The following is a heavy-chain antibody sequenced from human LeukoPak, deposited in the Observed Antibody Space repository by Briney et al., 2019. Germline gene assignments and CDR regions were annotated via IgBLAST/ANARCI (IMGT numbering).Heavy chain of an antibody. CDR1: GGSISSSSYY. J-gene: IGHJ4*02. CDR3: AGRYGSGNLN. D-gene: IGHD3-10*01. V-gene: IGHV4-39*01. Sequence: SETLSLTCTVSGGSISSSSYYWGWIRQPPGKGLEWIGSNYYSGSTYYNPSLKSRVTISVDTSKNQFSLKLSSVTAADTAVYYCAGRYGSGNLNWGQGTLVTVSS. CDR2: NYYSGST.